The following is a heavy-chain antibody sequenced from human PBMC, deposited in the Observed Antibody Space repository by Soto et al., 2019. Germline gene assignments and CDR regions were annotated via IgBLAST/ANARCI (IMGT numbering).Heavy chain of an antibody. CDR1: GGSISSSSYY. J-gene: IGHJ4*02. D-gene: IGHD1-20*01. CDR2: IYYSGST. CDR3: AGIVHEYNWNFDY. Sequence: GSLRLSCTVSGGSISSSSYYWGWIRQPPGKGLEWIGSIYYSGSTYYNPSLKSRVTISVDTSKNQFSLKLSSVTAADTAVYYCAGIVHEYNWNFDYWGQGTLVTVSS. V-gene: IGHV4-39*01.